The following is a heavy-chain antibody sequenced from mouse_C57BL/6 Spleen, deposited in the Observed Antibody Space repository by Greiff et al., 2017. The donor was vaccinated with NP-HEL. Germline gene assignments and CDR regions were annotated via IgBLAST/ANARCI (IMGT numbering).Heavy chain of an antibody. CDR3: ARDYYGSPWFAY. CDR2: IYPGSGNT. J-gene: IGHJ3*01. V-gene: IGHV1-76*01. D-gene: IGHD1-1*01. Sequence: VQLQQSGAELVRPGASVKLSCKASGYTFTDYYINWVKQRPGQGLEWIARIYPGSGNTYYNEKFKGKATLTAEKSSSTAYMQLSSLTSEDSAVYVCARDYYGSPWFAYWGQGTLVTVSA. CDR1: GYTFTDYY.